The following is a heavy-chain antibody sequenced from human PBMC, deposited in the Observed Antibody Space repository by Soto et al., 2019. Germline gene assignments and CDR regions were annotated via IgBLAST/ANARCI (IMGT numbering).Heavy chain of an antibody. CDR3: ARETAAGIRNDYYYYYGMDV. CDR1: GFTFSSYS. J-gene: IGHJ6*02. V-gene: IGHV3-21*01. Sequence: GGSLRLSCAASGFTFSSYSMNWVRQAPGKGLEWVSSISSSSSYIYYADSVKGRFTISRDNAKNSLYLQMNSLRAEDTAVYYCARETAAGIRNDYYYYYGMDVWGQGTTVTVSS. D-gene: IGHD6-13*01. CDR2: ISSSSSYI.